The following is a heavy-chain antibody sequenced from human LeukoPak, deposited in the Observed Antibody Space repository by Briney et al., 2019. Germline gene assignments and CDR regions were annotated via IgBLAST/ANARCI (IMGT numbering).Heavy chain of an antibody. V-gene: IGHV1-2*02. CDR2: INPNSGGT. Sequence: ASVKVSCKASGYTFTDYYMPWGRQAPGQGLEWMGWINPNSGGTNYAHKFQGRVTMTRDTSISTAYMELSRLRSDDTAVYYCAGNRKYYYDSSALDVWGQGTTVTISS. CDR3: AGNRKYYYDSSALDV. J-gene: IGHJ6*02. CDR1: GYTFTDYY. D-gene: IGHD3-22*01.